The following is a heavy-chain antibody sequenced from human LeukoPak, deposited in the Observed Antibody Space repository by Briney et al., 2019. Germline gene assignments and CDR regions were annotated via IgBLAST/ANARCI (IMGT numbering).Heavy chain of an antibody. CDR3: ARDSYYYDSSGYPYFDY. CDR2: ISSSGSTI. J-gene: IGHJ4*02. Sequence: GGSLRLSCAATGFTFSNYEMNWVRQAPGKGLEWVSYISSSGSTIYYADSVKGRFTISRDNAKNSLYLRMNSLRAEDTAVYYCARDSYYYDSSGYPYFDYWGQGTLVTVSS. D-gene: IGHD3-22*01. CDR1: GFTFSNYE. V-gene: IGHV3-48*03.